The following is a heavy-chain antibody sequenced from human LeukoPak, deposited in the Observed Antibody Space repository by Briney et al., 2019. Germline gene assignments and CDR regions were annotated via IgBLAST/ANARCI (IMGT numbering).Heavy chain of an antibody. CDR1: GFTFSSYS. V-gene: IGHV3-21*01. J-gene: IGHJ5*02. CDR2: ISSSSSYI. Sequence: PGGSLRLSCAASGFTFSSYSMDWVRQAPGKGLEWVSSISSSSSYIYYADSVKGRFTISRDNAKNSLYLQMNSLRAEDTAVYYCARGEPAVAGWFDPWGQGTLVTVSS. D-gene: IGHD6-19*01. CDR3: ARGEPAVAGWFDP.